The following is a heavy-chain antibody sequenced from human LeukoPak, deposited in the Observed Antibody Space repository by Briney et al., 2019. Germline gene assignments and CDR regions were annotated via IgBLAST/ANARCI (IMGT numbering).Heavy chain of an antibody. J-gene: IGHJ4*02. V-gene: IGHV3-53*05. Sequence: EGSLRLSCAASGFTVSSNYMSWVRQAPGKGLEWISVIYSGGSTYYADSVKGRFTISRDNSKNTLYLQMNSLRAEDTAVCYCSRDGRYYDFWSGYQPFDYWGQGTLVTVSS. CDR3: SRDGRYYDFWSGYQPFDY. D-gene: IGHD3-3*01. CDR1: GFTVSSNY. CDR2: IYSGGST.